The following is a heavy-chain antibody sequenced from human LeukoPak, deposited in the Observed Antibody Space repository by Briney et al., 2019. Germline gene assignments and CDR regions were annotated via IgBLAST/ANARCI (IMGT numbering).Heavy chain of an antibody. CDR2: IKQDGSEK. J-gene: IGHJ4*02. Sequence: PGGSLRLSCAASGFTFSSYWKSWVRQAPGKGLEWVANIKQDGSEKYYVDSVKGRFTISRDNAKNSLYLQMNSLRAEDTAVYYCARGGKQQLVSGYFDYWGQGTLVTVSS. CDR1: GFTFSSYW. V-gene: IGHV3-7*01. CDR3: ARGGKQQLVSGYFDY. D-gene: IGHD6-13*01.